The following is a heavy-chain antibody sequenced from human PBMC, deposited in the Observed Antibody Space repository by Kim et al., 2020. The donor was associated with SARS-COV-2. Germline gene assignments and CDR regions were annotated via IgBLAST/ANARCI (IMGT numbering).Heavy chain of an antibody. CDR2: IYYSGST. CDR1: GGSISSYY. CDR3: ARSLLWFGHFDY. J-gene: IGHJ4*02. V-gene: IGHV4-59*01. D-gene: IGHD3-10*01. Sequence: SETLSLTCTVSGGSISSYYWSWIRQPPGKGLEWIGYIYYSGSTNYNPSLKSRVTISVDTSKNQFSLKLSSVTAADTAVYYCARSLLWFGHFDYWGQGTLVTVSS.